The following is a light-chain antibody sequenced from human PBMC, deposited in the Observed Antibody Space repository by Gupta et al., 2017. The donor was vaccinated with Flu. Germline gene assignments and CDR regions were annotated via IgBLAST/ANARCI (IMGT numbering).Light chain of an antibody. V-gene: IGLV2-14*03. J-gene: IGLJ1*01. CDR3: SSYTSQNTYV. CDR1: SSDVDNDNS. Sequence: SSDVDNDNSVSWFQQHPGEAPKLIMYNVISRPSGVSNRFSGSKSGNTASLTISGLQAEDEADYYCSSYTSQNTYVFGTVTKVTVL. CDR2: NVI.